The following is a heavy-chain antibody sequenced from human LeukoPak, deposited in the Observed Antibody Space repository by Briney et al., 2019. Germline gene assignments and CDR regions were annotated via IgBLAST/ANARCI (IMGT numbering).Heavy chain of an antibody. V-gene: IGHV3-23*01. CDR1: GGSISSSSYY. D-gene: IGHD1-26*01. CDR2: IFGSGGDT. J-gene: IGHJ4*02. CDR3: AKTIVGATRGHFDY. Sequence: ETLSLTCTVSGGSISSSSYYWGWIRQPPGKGLEWVSGIFGSGGDTYYADSVKGRFTISRDNSKNTLYLQMNSLRAEDTAVYYCAKTIVGATRGHFDYWGQGTLVTVSS.